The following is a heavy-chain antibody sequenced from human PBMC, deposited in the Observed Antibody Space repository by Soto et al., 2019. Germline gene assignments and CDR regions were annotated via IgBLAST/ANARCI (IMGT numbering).Heavy chain of an antibody. D-gene: IGHD2-15*01. J-gene: IGHJ5*02. CDR3: ARVKVKVVAATASWFDL. CDR1: GGSFSGYY. CDR2: INHSGST. Sequence: QVQVQQWGAGLLKASETLSLTCAVYGGSFSGYYWSWIRQPPGKGLEWIGEINHSGSTNYNPSLKSRVTISVDTSKNQFSLKLSSVTAADTAVYYCARVKVKVVAATASWFDLWGQGTLVTVSS. V-gene: IGHV4-34*01.